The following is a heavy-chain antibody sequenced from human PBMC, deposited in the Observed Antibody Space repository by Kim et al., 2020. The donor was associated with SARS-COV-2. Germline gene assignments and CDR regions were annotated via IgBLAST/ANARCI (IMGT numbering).Heavy chain of an antibody. CDR1: GGSISSYY. Sequence: SETLSLTCTVSGGSISSYYWSWIRQPAGKGLEWIGRIYTGGSTNYNPSLKSRVTMSLDTSKNQFSLRLSSVTAADTALYYCARGENWNYDYYFDSWGQGTLVTVSS. D-gene: IGHD1-7*01. CDR3: ARGENWNYDYYFDS. CDR2: IYTGGST. V-gene: IGHV4-4*07. J-gene: IGHJ4*02.